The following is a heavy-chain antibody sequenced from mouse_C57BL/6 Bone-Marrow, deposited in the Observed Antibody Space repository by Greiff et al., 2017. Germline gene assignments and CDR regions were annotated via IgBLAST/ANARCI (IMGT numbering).Heavy chain of an antibody. CDR1: GYTFTDYN. Sequence: VQLQQSGPELVKPGASVKMSCKASGYTFTDYNMHWVKQSHGKSLEWIGYINPNNGGTIYNQKFKGKATLTVNKSSSTAYMELRSLTSEDSAVYYCARGGAQATDYWGQGTTLTVSS. CDR2: INPNNGGT. CDR3: ARGGAQATDY. J-gene: IGHJ2*01. D-gene: IGHD3-2*02. V-gene: IGHV1-22*01.